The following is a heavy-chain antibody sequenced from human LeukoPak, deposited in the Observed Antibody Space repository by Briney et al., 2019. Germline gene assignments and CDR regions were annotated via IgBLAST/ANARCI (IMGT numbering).Heavy chain of an antibody. J-gene: IGHJ4*02. D-gene: IGHD3-3*01. Sequence: SETLSPTCTVSGGSISSGDYYWSWIRQPPGKGLEWIGYIYYSGSTYYNPSLKSRVTISVDTSKNRFSLKLSSVTAADTAVYYCARAKVLRFLEWLYVDYWGQGALVTVSS. CDR2: IYYSGST. CDR1: GGSISSGDYY. CDR3: ARAKVLRFLEWLYVDY. V-gene: IGHV4-30-4*08.